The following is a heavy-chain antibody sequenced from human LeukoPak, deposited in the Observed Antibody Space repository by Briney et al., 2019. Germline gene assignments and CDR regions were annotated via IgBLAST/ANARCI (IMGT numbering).Heavy chain of an antibody. CDR1: GFTFSSYA. CDR2: ISGSGGST. Sequence: GGSLRLSCAASGFTFSSYAMSWVRQAPGKGLEWVSAISGSGGSTYYADSVKGRFTISRDNSKNTLYLQMNSLRAEDTAVYYCANQIWFGEYLNWGQGTLVNVSS. D-gene: IGHD3-10*01. CDR3: ANQIWFGEYLN. V-gene: IGHV3-23*01. J-gene: IGHJ4*02.